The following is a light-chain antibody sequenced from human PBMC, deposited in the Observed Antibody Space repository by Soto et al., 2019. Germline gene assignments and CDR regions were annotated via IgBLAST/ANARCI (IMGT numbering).Light chain of an antibody. Sequence: QSVLTQPPSVSGALGQRVTISCTGSSSNIGAGYDVHWYQQFPGTAPKPLIYGNNNRPSGVPDRFSGSKSGTSASLAITGLQSDDEADFYCQSYDSSLRGSVFGTGTKVTVL. V-gene: IGLV1-40*01. CDR2: GNN. CDR1: SSNIGAGYD. CDR3: QSYDSSLRGSV. J-gene: IGLJ1*01.